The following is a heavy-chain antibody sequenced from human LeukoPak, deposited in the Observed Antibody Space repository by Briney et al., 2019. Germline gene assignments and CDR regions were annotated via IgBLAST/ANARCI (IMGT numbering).Heavy chain of an antibody. CDR3: AGGVTTEWFDP. V-gene: IGHV4-59*10. J-gene: IGHJ5*02. CDR2: FYTSGST. Sequence: PSETLSLTCAVYGGSFSGYYWSWIRQPAGKGLEWIGRFYTSGSTNYNPSLKSRVTMSVDTSKNQFSLNLNSVTAADTAVYYCAGGVTTEWFDPWGQGTLVTVSS. D-gene: IGHD2-21*02. CDR1: GGSFSGYY.